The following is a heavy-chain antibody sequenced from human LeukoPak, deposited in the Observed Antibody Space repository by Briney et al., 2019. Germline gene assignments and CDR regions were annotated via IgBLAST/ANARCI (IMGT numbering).Heavy chain of an antibody. CDR3: ARVAVPLTAAGAFDI. V-gene: IGHV1-69*04. D-gene: IGHD6-25*01. CDR1: GYTFTSYD. Sequence: SVKVSCKASGYTFTSYDINWVRQAPGQGLEWMGRIIPILGIANYAQKFQGRVTITADESTSTAYMELSSLRSEDTAVYYCARVAVPLTAAGAFDIWGQGTMVTASS. CDR2: IIPILGIA. J-gene: IGHJ3*02.